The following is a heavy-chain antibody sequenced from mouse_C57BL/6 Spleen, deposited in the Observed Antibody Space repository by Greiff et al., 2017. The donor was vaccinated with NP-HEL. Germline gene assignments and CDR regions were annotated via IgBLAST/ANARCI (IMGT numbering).Heavy chain of an antibody. CDR3: ARADYYGITRDFDV. J-gene: IGHJ1*03. CDR1: GFTFSDYG. CDR2: ISSGSSTI. V-gene: IGHV5-17*01. D-gene: IGHD1-1*01. Sequence: EVMLVESGGGLVKPGGSLKLSCAASGFTFSDYGMHWVRQAPEKGLEWVAYISSGSSTIYYADTVKGRFTISRDNAKNTLFLQMTSLRSEDTAMYYCARADYYGITRDFDVWGTGTTVTVSS.